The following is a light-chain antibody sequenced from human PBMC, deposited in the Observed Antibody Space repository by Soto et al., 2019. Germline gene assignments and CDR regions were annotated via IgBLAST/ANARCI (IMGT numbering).Light chain of an antibody. CDR2: AAS. Sequence: DIQMTQSPSSLSASVGDRVTITCRASQSISSYLNWYRQKPGTAPKLLIYAASSLQSGVPSRFNGSGSWTEFTLTISSLQPEDFATYYCQQSYSTPWTFGQGTKVEIK. V-gene: IGKV1-39*01. CDR1: QSISSY. CDR3: QQSYSTPWT. J-gene: IGKJ1*01.